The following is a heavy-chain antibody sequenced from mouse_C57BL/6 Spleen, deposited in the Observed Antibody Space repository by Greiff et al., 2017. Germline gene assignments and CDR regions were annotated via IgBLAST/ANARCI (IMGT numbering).Heavy chain of an antibody. V-gene: IGHV1-15*01. CDR2: IDPETGGT. Sequence: QVQLQQSGAELVRPGASVTLSCKASGYTFTDYEMHWVKQTPVHGLEWIGAIDPETGGTAYNQKFKGKAILTADKSSSTAYMELRSPTSEDSAVYYCTGGTTVYFDYWGQGTTLTVSS. CDR3: TGGTTVYFDY. D-gene: IGHD1-1*01. CDR1: GYTFTDYE. J-gene: IGHJ2*01.